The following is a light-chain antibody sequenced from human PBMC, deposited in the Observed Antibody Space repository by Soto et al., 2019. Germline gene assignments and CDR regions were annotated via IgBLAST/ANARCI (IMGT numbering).Light chain of an antibody. CDR2: GAS. J-gene: IGKJ5*01. Sequence: EIVLTQSPGTLSLSPGERAALSCRASQSVSSSYLAWYQQKIGQAPRLLIYGASSRATGIPDRFSGSGSGTDFTLTISRLEPEDFAVYFCQQFGSSPITFGHGTRLEIK. CDR1: QSVSSSY. V-gene: IGKV3-20*01. CDR3: QQFGSSPIT.